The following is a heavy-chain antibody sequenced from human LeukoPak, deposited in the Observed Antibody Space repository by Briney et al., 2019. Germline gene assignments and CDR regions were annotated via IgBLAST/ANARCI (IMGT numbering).Heavy chain of an antibody. Sequence: GGSLRLSCAASGXTFSSYAMSWVRQAPGKGLEWVSAISGNGPTTYYSYSVKGRFTISRDNSNNTLYLQMTSLRAEDTAVYYCAKGTYTDYGDTTTILYWGQGILVTVSS. V-gene: IGHV3-23*01. CDR1: GXTFSSYA. CDR2: ISGNGPTT. D-gene: IGHD4-17*01. J-gene: IGHJ4*02. CDR3: AKGTYTDYGDTTTILY.